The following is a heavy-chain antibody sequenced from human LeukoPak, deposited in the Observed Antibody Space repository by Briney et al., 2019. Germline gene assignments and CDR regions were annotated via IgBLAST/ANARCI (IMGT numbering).Heavy chain of an antibody. Sequence: GASVKVSCKASGYTFTSYGISWVRQAPGQGLEWMGWISAYNGNTNYAQKLQGRVTMTTDTSTSTAYMELRSLRSDDTAVYYCAREPTTDQLLWFGELTSYGMDVWGQGTTVTVSS. CDR3: AREPTTDQLLWFGELTSYGMDV. D-gene: IGHD3-10*01. CDR2: ISAYNGNT. CDR1: GYTFTSYG. J-gene: IGHJ6*02. V-gene: IGHV1-18*01.